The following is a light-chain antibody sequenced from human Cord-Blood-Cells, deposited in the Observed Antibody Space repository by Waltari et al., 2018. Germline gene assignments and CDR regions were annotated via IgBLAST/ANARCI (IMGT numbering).Light chain of an antibody. CDR1: SLRSYY. V-gene: IGLV3-19*01. CDR3: NSRDSSGNHLV. Sequence: SSELTQDPAVSVALGQTVRITCQGDSLRSYYASWYQQKPGQAPVLVIPGKNNRPSGIPDRVSGSSSGNTASLTITGAQAEDEADYYCNSRDSSGNHLVFGGGTKLTVL. CDR2: GKN. J-gene: IGLJ3*02.